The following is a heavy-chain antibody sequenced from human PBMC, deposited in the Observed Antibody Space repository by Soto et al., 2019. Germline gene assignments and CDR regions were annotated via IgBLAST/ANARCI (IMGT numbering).Heavy chain of an antibody. CDR3: ARAGYYYDSSGYYDGYYYYGMDV. J-gene: IGHJ6*02. V-gene: IGHV1-69*13. Sequence: ASVKVSCKASGGTFSSYAISWVRQAPGQGLEWMGGIIPIFGTANYAQKFQGRVSITADESTSTAYMVLSSLRSEDTAVYYCARAGYYYDSSGYYDGYYYYGMDVWGQGTTVTVSS. D-gene: IGHD3-22*01. CDR1: GGTFSSYA. CDR2: IIPIFGTA.